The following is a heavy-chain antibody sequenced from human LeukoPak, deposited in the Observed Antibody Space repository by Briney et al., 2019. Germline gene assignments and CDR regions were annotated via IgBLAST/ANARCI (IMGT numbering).Heavy chain of an antibody. Sequence: ASVKVSCKVSGYTLTELSMHWVRQAPGKGLEWMGGFDPEDGETIYAQKFQGRVTMTEDTSTDTAYMELSSLRSEDTAVYYCATVGLFGDDGRAFDYWGQGTLVTVSS. CDR3: ATVGLFGDDGRAFDY. D-gene: IGHD3-16*01. CDR1: GYTLTELS. CDR2: FDPEDGET. V-gene: IGHV1-24*01. J-gene: IGHJ4*02.